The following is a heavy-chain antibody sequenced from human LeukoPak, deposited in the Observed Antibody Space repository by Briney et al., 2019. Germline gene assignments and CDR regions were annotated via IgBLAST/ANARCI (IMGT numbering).Heavy chain of an antibody. D-gene: IGHD4/OR15-4a*01. CDR2: IYSDGRT. V-gene: IGHV3-53*01. Sequence: PGGSLRLSYAASGFTVSNKYMTWVRQAPGKGLEWVSLIYSDGRTYYADSVKGRCTISGDNSKNTLYLQMNSLRVEDTAVYYCARRAGAYSHPYDYWGQGTLVTVSS. CDR3: ARRAGAYSHPYDY. CDR1: GFTVSNKY. J-gene: IGHJ4*02.